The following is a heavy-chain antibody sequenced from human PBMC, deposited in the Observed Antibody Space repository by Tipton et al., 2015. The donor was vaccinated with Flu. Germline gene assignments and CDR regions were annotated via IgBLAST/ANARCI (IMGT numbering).Heavy chain of an antibody. Sequence: QLAQSGAEVREPGESLEISCKASGYSFTNYWIGWVRQMPEIGLEWMGIIYPGDSDTKYNPSFQGQVTLSADKSTSTAYLHWNSLKASDTAMYFCARRSGDGYSYDYWGQGTLVTVSS. D-gene: IGHD5-24*01. J-gene: IGHJ4*02. CDR3: ARRSGDGYSYDY. CDR2: IYPGDSDT. CDR1: GYSFTNYW. V-gene: IGHV5-51*01.